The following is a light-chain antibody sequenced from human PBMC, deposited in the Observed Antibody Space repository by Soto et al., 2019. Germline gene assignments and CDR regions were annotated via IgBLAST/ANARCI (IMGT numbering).Light chain of an antibody. V-gene: IGKV1-5*01. CDR2: AAS. J-gene: IGKJ5*01. CDR3: QQLNSYPIT. Sequence: DIQMTQAPSTLSASVGDRVTITCRASQSISSWLAWYQQKPGKAPKLLIYAASTLHSGVPSRFSGSGSGTEFTLTISSLQPEDFATYYCQQLNSYPITFGQGTRLEIK. CDR1: QSISSW.